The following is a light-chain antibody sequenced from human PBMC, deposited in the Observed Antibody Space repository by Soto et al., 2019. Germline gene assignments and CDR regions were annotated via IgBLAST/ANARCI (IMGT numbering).Light chain of an antibody. CDR3: SSYTSSSTRV. CDR1: SSDVGDYNY. Sequence: QSALTQPASVSGAPGQSITISCTGTSSDVGDYNYVSWYQHHPGRAPKLMIYDVSNRPSGVYNRFSGSKSGNTASLTISGLQAEDEADHYCSSYTSSSTRVFGGGTKLTVL. J-gene: IGLJ2*01. CDR2: DVS. V-gene: IGLV2-14*03.